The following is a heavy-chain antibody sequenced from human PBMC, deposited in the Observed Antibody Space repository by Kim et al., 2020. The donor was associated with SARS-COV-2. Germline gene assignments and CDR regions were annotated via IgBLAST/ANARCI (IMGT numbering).Heavy chain of an antibody. Sequence: GESLKISCKGSGYSFTSYWISWVRQMPGKGLEWMGRIDPSDSYTNYSPSFQGHVTISADKSISTAYLQWSSLEASDTAMYYCARSEYYYGSGSYHYYWGQGTLVTVSS. CDR2: IDPSDSYT. CDR1: GYSFTSYW. CDR3: ARSEYYYGSGSYHYY. V-gene: IGHV5-10-1*01. J-gene: IGHJ4*02. D-gene: IGHD3-10*01.